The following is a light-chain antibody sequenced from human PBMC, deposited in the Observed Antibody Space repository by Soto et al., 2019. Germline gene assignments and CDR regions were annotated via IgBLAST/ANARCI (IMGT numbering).Light chain of an antibody. Sequence: DIQMTQSPSSLSASVGDTVTITCRASQSISVHLNWYQQKPGKVPKLLIYAASNLQSGVPSSFSGSGSERDVALTISSLQPEDFATYYCQQSYITPYTFGQGTKLQIK. CDR2: AAS. V-gene: IGKV1-39*01. CDR3: QQSYITPYT. CDR1: QSISVH. J-gene: IGKJ2*01.